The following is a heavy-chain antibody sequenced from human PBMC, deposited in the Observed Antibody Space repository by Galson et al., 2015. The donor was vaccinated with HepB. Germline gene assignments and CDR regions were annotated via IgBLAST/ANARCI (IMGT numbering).Heavy chain of an antibody. D-gene: IGHD3-9*01. CDR2: INPNSGGT. V-gene: IGHV1-2*02. CDR3: ARSRANYDILTGNWFDP. CDR1: GYTFTGYY. J-gene: IGHJ5*02. Sequence: SCKASGYTFTGYYMHWVRQAPGQGLEWMGWINPNSGGTNYAQKFQGRVTMTRDTSISTAYMELSRLRSDDTAVYYSARSRANYDILTGNWFDPWGQGTLVTVSS.